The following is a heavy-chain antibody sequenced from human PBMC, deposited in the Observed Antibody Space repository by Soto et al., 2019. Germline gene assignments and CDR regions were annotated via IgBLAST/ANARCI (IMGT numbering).Heavy chain of an antibody. V-gene: IGHV3-30*18. Sequence: GGSLRLSCAASGFTFSSYGMHWVRQAPGKGLEWVAVISYDGSNKYYADSVKGRFTISRDNSKNTLYLQMNSLRAEDTAVYYCANTGLGYGMDVWGQGTTVTVSS. D-gene: IGHD3-10*01. CDR1: GFTFSSYG. CDR2: ISYDGSNK. CDR3: ANTGLGYGMDV. J-gene: IGHJ6*02.